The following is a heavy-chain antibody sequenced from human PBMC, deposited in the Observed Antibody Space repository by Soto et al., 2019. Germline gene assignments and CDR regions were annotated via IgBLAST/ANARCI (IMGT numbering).Heavy chain of an antibody. J-gene: IGHJ4*02. CDR2: IKSSTDGGTT. V-gene: IGHV3-15*05. CDR1: GFIFSNAW. CDR3: TTRILSDGYGASDAFDY. Sequence: EVQLVESGGGLVKPGGSLRLSCAASGFIFSNAWMSWVRQAPGEGLEWVGRIKSSTDGGTTNYAAPVKGRFTMSRDDSENTLLLHANSLKAKVTAMFYCTTRILSDGYGASDAFDYWGQGNLVTVSS. D-gene: IGHD4-17*01.